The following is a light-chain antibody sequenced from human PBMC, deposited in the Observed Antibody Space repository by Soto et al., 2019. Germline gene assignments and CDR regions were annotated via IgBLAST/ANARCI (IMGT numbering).Light chain of an antibody. V-gene: IGKV3-11*01. J-gene: IGKJ4*01. Sequence: EIVLTQSPAPLSLSPGERATLSCRASQTVSSSLAWYQQKPGQAPRLLIYEASNRATGIPARSSGSGSGADFTLTISSLEPEDFALYYCQQHINWPLTFGGGTKVEIK. CDR3: QQHINWPLT. CDR1: QTVSSS. CDR2: EAS.